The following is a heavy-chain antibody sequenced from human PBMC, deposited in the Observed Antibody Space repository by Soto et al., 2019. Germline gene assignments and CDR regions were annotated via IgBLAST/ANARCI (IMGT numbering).Heavy chain of an antibody. J-gene: IGHJ5*02. Sequence: PSETLSLTCAVYGGSFSGYYWSWISQPPGKGLEWIGEINHSGSTNYNPSLKSRVTISVDTSKNQFSLKLSSVTAADTAVYYCAREFRSLYDFTLRFDPWGQGTLVTVSS. V-gene: IGHV4-34*01. CDR1: GGSFSGYY. D-gene: IGHD3-3*01. CDR2: INHSGST. CDR3: AREFRSLYDFTLRFDP.